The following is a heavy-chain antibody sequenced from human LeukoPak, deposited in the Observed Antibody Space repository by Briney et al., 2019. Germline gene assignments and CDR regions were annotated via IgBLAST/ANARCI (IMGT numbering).Heavy chain of an antibody. CDR1: GFTFSSYS. CDR3: ARGGSSWYQNWYFDL. V-gene: IGHV3-21*01. CDR2: ISSSSSYI. J-gene: IGHJ2*01. Sequence: PGGSLRLSCAASGFTFSSYSMNWVRQAPGKGLEWVSSISSSSSYIYYADSVKGRFTISRDNAKNSLYLQMNSLRAEDTAVYYCARGGSSWYQNWYFDLWGRGTLVTVSS. D-gene: IGHD6-13*01.